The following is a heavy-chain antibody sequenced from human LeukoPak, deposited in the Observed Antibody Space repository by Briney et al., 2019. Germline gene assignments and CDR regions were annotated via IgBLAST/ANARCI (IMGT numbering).Heavy chain of an antibody. J-gene: IGHJ4*02. CDR1: GFAFNTYS. Sequence: GGSLRLSCAASGFAFNTYSMNWVRQAPGKGLEWISYISSINSGEYYADSVKGRFSISRDNAKNSLSLQMNSPRVEDTAVYYCVKDWTYSFEDWGQGTLVTVSS. V-gene: IGHV3-48*01. D-gene: IGHD3/OR15-3a*01. CDR2: ISSINSGE. CDR3: VKDWTYSFED.